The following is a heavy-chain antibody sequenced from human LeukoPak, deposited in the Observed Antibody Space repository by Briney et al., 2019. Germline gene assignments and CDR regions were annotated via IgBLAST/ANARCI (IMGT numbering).Heavy chain of an antibody. CDR1: GYTLTELS. CDR3: ARVRGVRDHSDY. CDR2: ISAYNGNT. V-gene: IGHV1-18*01. J-gene: IGHJ4*02. Sequence: GASVKVSCKVSGYTLTELSMHWVRQAPGQGLEWMGWISAYNGNTNYAQKLQGRVTMTTDTSTSTAYVELRSLRSDDTAVYYCARVRGVRDHSDYWGQGTLVTVSS. D-gene: IGHD1-1*01.